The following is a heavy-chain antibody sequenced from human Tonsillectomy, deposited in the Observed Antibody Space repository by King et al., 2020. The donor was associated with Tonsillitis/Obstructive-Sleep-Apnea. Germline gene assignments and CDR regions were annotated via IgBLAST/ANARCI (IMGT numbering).Heavy chain of an antibody. CDR1: GFTVASSA. D-gene: IGHD5-18*01. CDR3: AASPRYIYGYYYMDV. CDR2: IVVGSGNT. Sequence: QLVQSGPELKKPGTSVKVSCKASGFTVASSAVQWVRQARGQPLEWMGWIVVGSGNTKYAQKFKERVTITWDQSTSTAYLEVSSLRSEDTAVYYCAASPRYIYGYYYMDVWGKGTTVTVSS. V-gene: IGHV1-58*01. J-gene: IGHJ6*03.